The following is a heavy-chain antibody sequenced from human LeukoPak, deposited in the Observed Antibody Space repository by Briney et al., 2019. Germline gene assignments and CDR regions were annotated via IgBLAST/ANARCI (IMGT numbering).Heavy chain of an antibody. Sequence: GGSLRLSCAASGFIFGSYGMHWVRQAPGKGLEWVSVTSYDGGNEHYADSVKGRFTISRDNTKNTLYLQMNSLRAEDTAVYYCAKERVRGYYDSSGYYPSPFDYWGQGTLVTVSS. D-gene: IGHD3-22*01. J-gene: IGHJ4*02. CDR1: GFIFGSYG. CDR3: AKERVRGYYDSSGYYPSPFDY. V-gene: IGHV3-30*18. CDR2: TSYDGGNE.